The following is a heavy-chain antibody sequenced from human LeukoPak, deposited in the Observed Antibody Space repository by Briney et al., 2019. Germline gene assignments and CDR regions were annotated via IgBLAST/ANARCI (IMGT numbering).Heavy chain of an antibody. CDR1: GGSISSYY. CDR3: ARGRCSGGSCSSYYFDY. CDR2: IYYSGST. Sequence: SETLPLTCTVSGGSISSYYWSWIRQPPGKGLEWIGYIYYSGSTNYNPSLKSRVTISVDTSKNQFSLKLSSVTVADTAIYYCARGRCSGGSCSSYYFDYWGQGTLVTVSS. J-gene: IGHJ4*02. V-gene: IGHV4-59*01. D-gene: IGHD2-15*01.